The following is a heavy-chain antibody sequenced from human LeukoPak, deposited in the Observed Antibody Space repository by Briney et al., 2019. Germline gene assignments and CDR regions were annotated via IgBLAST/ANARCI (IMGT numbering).Heavy chain of an antibody. J-gene: IGHJ5*02. CDR3: AKDDSSGYFAPVNWFDP. D-gene: IGHD3-22*01. V-gene: IGHV3-30*02. CDR2: IRYDGSNK. CDR1: GFTFSSYG. Sequence: GGSLRLSCAASGFTFSSYGMRWVRQAPGKGLEWVAFIRYDGSNKYYADSVNGRFTISRDNSKNTLYLQMNSLRAEDTAVYYCAKDDSSGYFAPVNWFDPWGQGTLVTVSS.